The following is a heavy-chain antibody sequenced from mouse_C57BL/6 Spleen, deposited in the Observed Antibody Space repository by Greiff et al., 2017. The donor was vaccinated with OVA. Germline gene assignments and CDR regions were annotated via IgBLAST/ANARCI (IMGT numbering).Heavy chain of an antibody. D-gene: IGHD1-1*01. CDR1: GFTFSDYG. Sequence: DVHLVESGGGLVKPGGSLKLSCAASGFTFSDYGMHWVRQAPEKGLEWVAYISSGSSTIYYADTVKGRFTISRDNAKNTLFLQMTSLRSEDTAMYYCARRAVVASNFDYWGQGTTLTVSS. V-gene: IGHV5-17*01. CDR2: ISSGSSTI. CDR3: ARRAVVASNFDY. J-gene: IGHJ2*01.